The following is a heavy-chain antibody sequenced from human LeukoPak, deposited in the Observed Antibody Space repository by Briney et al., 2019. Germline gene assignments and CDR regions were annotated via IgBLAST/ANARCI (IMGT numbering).Heavy chain of an antibody. J-gene: IGHJ4*02. D-gene: IGHD1-7*01. V-gene: IGHV4-30-4*08. CDR2: IYYNGNT. CDR1: GDFINSADYY. CDR3: ARAVPHNWNSRLYFDF. Sequence: SETLSLTCTVSGDFINSADYYWSWIRQPPGKGLEWIGYIYYNGNTYYNPSLRSRVSISIDTSKNQFSLKLTSVTAADTAVYFCARAVPHNWNSRLYFDFWGQGTLVTVSS.